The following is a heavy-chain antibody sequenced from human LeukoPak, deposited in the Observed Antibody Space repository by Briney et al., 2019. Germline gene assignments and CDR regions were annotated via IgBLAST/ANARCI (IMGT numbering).Heavy chain of an antibody. V-gene: IGHV1-2*02. CDR1: GYTFTGYY. J-gene: IGHJ4*02. CDR2: INPNSGGT. CDR3: ARDEGGKVGALYFDY. Sequence: ASVKVSCKASGYTFTGYYMHWVRQAPGQGLEWMGWINPNSGGTNYAQKFQGRVTMTRDTSISTAYMELSRLRSDDTAVYYCARDEGGKVGALYFDYWGQGTLVTVSS. D-gene: IGHD1-26*01.